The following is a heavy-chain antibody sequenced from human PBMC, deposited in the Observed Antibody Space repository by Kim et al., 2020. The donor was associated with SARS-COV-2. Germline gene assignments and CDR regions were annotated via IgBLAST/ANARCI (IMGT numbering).Heavy chain of an antibody. Sequence: GGSLRLSCAASGFTFSSYGMHWVRQAPGKGLEWVAVIWYDGSNKYYADSVKGRFTISRDNSKNTLYVQMNSLRAEDTAVYYCARDRVASWFGELYTPNYYYYGMDVWGRGTTVTVSS. CDR3: ARDRVASWFGELYTPNYYYYGMDV. D-gene: IGHD3-10*01. V-gene: IGHV3-33*01. J-gene: IGHJ6*02. CDR1: GFTFSSYG. CDR2: IWYDGSNK.